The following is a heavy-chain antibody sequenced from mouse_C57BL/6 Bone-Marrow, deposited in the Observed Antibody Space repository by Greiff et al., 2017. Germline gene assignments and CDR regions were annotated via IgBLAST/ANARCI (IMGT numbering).Heavy chain of an antibody. J-gene: IGHJ3*01. CDR1: GFTFNTYA. D-gene: IGHD2-3*01. CDR2: IRSKSSNYAT. V-gene: IGHV10-3*01. Sequence: EVHLVESGGGLVQPKGSLKLSCAASGFTFNTYAMHWVRQAPGKGLEWVARIRSKSSNYATYYADSVKDRFTISRDDSQSMLYLQMNNLKTEDTAMYYCVRDLGYDGYYVSLAYWGQGTLVTVSA. CDR3: VRDLGYDGYYVSLAY.